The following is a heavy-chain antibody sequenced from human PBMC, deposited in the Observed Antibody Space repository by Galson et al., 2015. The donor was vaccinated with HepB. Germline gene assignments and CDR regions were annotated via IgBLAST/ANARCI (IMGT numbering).Heavy chain of an antibody. CDR2: IRYDGSNK. J-gene: IGHJ2*01. CDR3: AKDLLVGDLYFDL. CDR1: GFTFSSYG. Sequence: SLRLSCAASGFTFSSYGMHWVRQAPGKGLEWVAFIRYDGSNKFCADSVKGRFTISRDNSKNTLYLQMNSLRAGDTAVYYCAKDLLVGDLYFDLWGRGTLVTVSS. D-gene: IGHD6-13*01. V-gene: IGHV3-30*02.